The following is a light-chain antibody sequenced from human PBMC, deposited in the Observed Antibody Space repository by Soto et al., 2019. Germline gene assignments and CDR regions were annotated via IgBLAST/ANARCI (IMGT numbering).Light chain of an antibody. Sequence: EIVLTQSPGTLSLSPGERATLSCRASQIVSSNNLAWYQQRPGQAPRVVIYGASTRATGIPERFSGSGSGTDFTLTISRLEPEDFAVYYCQQYGRSPFTFGPGTKVDIK. CDR1: QIVSSNN. V-gene: IGKV3-20*01. J-gene: IGKJ3*01. CDR3: QQYGRSPFT. CDR2: GAS.